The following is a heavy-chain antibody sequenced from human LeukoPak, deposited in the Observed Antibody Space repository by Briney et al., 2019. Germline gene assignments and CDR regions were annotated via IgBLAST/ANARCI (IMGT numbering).Heavy chain of an antibody. V-gene: IGHV3-30*04. CDR3: ARARGRWHLLPLDF. CDR1: GFSFSNFA. D-gene: IGHD1-26*01. J-gene: IGHJ4*02. CDR2: ISHDGGTK. Sequence: GGSLRLSCAASGFSFSNFAIHWVRQAPGKGLEWLAVISHDGGTKHYADSVKGRFTISRYNSNNSLSLQMNSLSAEDTAVYYCARARGRWHLLPLDFWGQGTLVTVSS.